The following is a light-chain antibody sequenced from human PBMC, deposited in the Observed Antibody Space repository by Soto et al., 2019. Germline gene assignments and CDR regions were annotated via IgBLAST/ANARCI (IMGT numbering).Light chain of an antibody. Sequence: QSALNQPPSASGSPGQSVTISCTGTSSDVCGYNYVSWYQQHPGKAPKLMIYEVSQRPSGVPDRFSGSKSGNTASLTVSGLPAEDEADYYFSSYAGSNNVVFGGGTQLTVL. J-gene: IGLJ2*01. CDR2: EVS. CDR1: SSDVCGYNY. V-gene: IGLV2-8*01. CDR3: SSYAGSNNVV.